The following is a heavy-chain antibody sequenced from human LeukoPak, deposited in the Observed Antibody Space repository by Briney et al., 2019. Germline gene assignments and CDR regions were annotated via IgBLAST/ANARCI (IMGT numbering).Heavy chain of an antibody. CDR3: ARGSYSSTWYFFDY. Sequence: SESLSLTCTVSGGSVTSGSYYWSWIRQPPGMGLEWIGYIYYTGTTNYNPSLKSRVTISLDTSKNQFSLKLSSVTAADTAVYYCARGSYSSTWYFFDYWGQGTLVTVSS. CDR2: IYYTGTT. V-gene: IGHV4-61*01. CDR1: GGSVTSGSYY. J-gene: IGHJ4*02. D-gene: IGHD6-6*01.